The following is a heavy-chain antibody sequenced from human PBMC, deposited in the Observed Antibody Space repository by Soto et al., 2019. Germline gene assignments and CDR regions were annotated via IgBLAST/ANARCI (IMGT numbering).Heavy chain of an antibody. V-gene: IGHV3-74*03. J-gene: IGHJ3*02. D-gene: IGHD6-19*01. Sequence: GGSLRLSCAASGFTFSTCWMNWVRQAPGEGLVWVARINRDGSTTTYADSVKGRFTISRDNAKNTLYLQMNSLRAEDTAVYYCAKDPAVALLAAFDIWGQGTMVTVSS. CDR2: INRDGSTT. CDR3: AKDPAVALLAAFDI. CDR1: GFTFSTCW.